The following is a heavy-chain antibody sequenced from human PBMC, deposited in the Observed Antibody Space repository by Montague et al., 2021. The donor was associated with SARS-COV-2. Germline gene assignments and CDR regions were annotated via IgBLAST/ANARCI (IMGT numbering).Heavy chain of an antibody. Sequence: SETLSLTCAVYGGSFSGYYWSWIRQPPGKGLEWTGEISHSGSTNYNPSLKSRVTISIDTSKNQFSLKLSSVTAADTAVYYCARFAYLLPFIASYYGIDVWGQGTTVTVSS. V-gene: IGHV4-34*01. J-gene: IGHJ6*02. CDR2: ISHSGST. CDR1: GGSFSGYY. D-gene: IGHD2-2*01. CDR3: ARFAYLLPFIASYYGIDV.